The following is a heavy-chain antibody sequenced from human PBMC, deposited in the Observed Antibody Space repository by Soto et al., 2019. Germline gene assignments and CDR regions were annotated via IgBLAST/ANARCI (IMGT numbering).Heavy chain of an antibody. Sequence: PSETLSLTCAVYGGSFSGYYWSWIRQPPGKGLEWIGEINHSGSTNYNPSLKSRVTISVDTSKNQFSLKLSSVTAADTAVYYCARGNHFWSGYPLLFWFDPWGQGTLVTVSS. J-gene: IGHJ5*02. CDR3: ARGNHFWSGYPLLFWFDP. CDR1: GGSFSGYY. D-gene: IGHD3-3*02. V-gene: IGHV4-34*01. CDR2: INHSGST.